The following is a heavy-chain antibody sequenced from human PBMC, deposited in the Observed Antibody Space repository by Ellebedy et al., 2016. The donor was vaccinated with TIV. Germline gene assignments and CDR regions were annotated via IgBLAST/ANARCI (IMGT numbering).Heavy chain of an antibody. J-gene: IGHJ4*02. D-gene: IGHD2-21*02. CDR2: IDHRGST. Sequence: SETLSLTXAVYVESFSGYYWTWIRQPPGKGLEWIGQIDHRGSTNYNPSLKSRVTTSVDTSKNQFSLRLSSLTAADTAIYYCARRSPETAFDYWGQGTRVTVSS. V-gene: IGHV4-34*01. CDR3: ARRSPETAFDY. CDR1: VESFSGYY.